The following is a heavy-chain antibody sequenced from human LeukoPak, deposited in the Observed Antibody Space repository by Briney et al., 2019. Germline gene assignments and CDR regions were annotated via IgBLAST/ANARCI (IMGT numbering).Heavy chain of an antibody. V-gene: IGHV3-7*01. CDR3: ARDKSYGDSEDY. D-gene: IGHD4-17*01. CDR2: IKQDGSEK. J-gene: IGHJ4*02. Sequence: WGVLRLSCAASGFTFSNYWMSWVRQAPVKGLEWVANIKQDGSEKYYVDSVKGRFIISRDNAKNSLYLQMNSLRDEDTAVYYCARDKSYGDSEDYWGQGTLVTVS. CDR1: GFTFSNYW.